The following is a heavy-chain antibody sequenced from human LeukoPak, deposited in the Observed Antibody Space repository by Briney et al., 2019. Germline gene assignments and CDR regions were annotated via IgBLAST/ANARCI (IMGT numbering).Heavy chain of an antibody. J-gene: IGHJ4*02. CDR3: IKDRIGTWSFDH. Sequence: GGSLRLSCSASGFTFSGHFMHWVRQAPGKGLEYVSSISINGDKTYYAESVKGRFTISRDNSKNALYLQLSSLRVEDTAVYYCIKDRIGTWSFDHWGQGTLLTVSS. D-gene: IGHD1-26*01. V-gene: IGHV3-64D*06. CDR2: ISINGDKT. CDR1: GFTFSGHF.